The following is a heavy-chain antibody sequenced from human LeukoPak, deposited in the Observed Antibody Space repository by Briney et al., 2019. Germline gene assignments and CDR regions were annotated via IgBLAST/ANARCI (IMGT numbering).Heavy chain of an antibody. Sequence: ASVKVSCKAPGYTFTSYDINWVRQATGQGLEWMGWMNPNSGNTGYAQKFQGRVTITRNTSISTAYMELSSLRSEDTAVYYCARDSSGWYHWFDPWGQGTLVTVSS. V-gene: IGHV1-8*01. D-gene: IGHD6-19*01. CDR2: MNPNSGNT. CDR3: ARDSSGWYHWFDP. J-gene: IGHJ5*02. CDR1: GYTFTSYD.